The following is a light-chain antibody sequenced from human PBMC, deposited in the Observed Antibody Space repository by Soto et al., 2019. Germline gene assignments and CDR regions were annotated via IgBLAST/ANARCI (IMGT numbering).Light chain of an antibody. V-gene: IGKV1-5*03. Sequence: DIQMTQSPSTLSASVGDVVTVTWRASQSVNRWLAWYQQKPGKAPKLLIYETSSLESGVPSRFGGSGSGTEFTLTISSLRPDDFAIYYCQQYNSYSWTFGQGTKGDIK. CDR1: QSVNRW. J-gene: IGKJ1*01. CDR3: QQYNSYSWT. CDR2: ETS.